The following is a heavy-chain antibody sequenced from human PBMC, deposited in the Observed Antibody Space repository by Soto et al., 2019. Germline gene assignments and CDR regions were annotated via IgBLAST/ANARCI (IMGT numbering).Heavy chain of an antibody. CDR1: GFSLSTSGVG. Sequence: QITLKESGPTLVRPTQTLTLTCAFSGFSLSTSGVGVGWIRQPPGKALEWLAVIYWDDSKHYSPSLRSRLTITKDTSKNPVVLTRTNMDPMDTGTYYCAHKGPEDWPLDYWGQGTLVTVSS. D-gene: IGHD3-9*01. CDR3: AHKGPEDWPLDY. CDR2: IYWDDSK. V-gene: IGHV2-5*02. J-gene: IGHJ4*02.